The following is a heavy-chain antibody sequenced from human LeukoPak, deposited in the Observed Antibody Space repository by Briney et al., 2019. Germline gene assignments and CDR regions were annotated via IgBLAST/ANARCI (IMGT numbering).Heavy chain of an antibody. Sequence: SETLSLTCTVSGGSISSYYWSWVRRPAGKGLEWIGRIYTSGSTNYNPSLKSRVTISVDTSKNQFSLKLSSVTAADTAVYYCARHVPAAYYYYMDVWGKGTTVTVSS. V-gene: IGHV4-4*07. D-gene: IGHD2-2*01. CDR3: ARHVPAAYYYYMDV. J-gene: IGHJ6*03. CDR2: IYTSGST. CDR1: GGSISSYY.